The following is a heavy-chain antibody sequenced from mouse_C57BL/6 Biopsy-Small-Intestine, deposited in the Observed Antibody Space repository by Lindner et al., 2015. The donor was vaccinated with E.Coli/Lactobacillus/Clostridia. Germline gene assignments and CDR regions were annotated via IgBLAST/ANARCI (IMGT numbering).Heavy chain of an antibody. D-gene: IGHD1-1*01. CDR1: GFTFSDYG. CDR3: ARTTTVVPDY. V-gene: IGHV5-17*01. Sequence: VQLQESGGGLVKPGGSLELSCAASGFTFSDYGMHWVRQAPEKGLEWVAYISSGSSTIYYADTVKGRFTISRDNAKNTLFLQMTSLRSEDTAMYYCARTTTVVPDYWGQGTTLTVSS. CDR2: ISSGSSTI. J-gene: IGHJ2*01.